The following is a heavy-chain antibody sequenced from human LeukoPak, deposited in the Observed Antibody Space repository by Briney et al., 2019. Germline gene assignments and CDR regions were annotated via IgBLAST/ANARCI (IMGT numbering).Heavy chain of an antibody. CDR1: GDRVFSNSAA. D-gene: IGHD3-10*01. CDR3: AREELWFGELLPYYFDY. CDR2: TYYRSKWYN. V-gene: IGHV6-1*01. Sequence: SQTLSLTCAISGDRVFSNSAAWNWIRQSPSRRLEWLGRTYYRSKWYNDYAVSVKSRITINPDTSKNQFSLQLNSVPPEDAAVYYCAREELWFGELLPYYFDYWGQGTLVTVSS. J-gene: IGHJ4*02.